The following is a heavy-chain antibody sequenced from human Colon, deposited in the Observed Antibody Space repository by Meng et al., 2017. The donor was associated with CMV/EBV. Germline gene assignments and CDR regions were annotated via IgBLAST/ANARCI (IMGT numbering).Heavy chain of an antibody. D-gene: IGHD3-16*01. V-gene: IGHV1-2*02. CDR2: MDPTTGRT. CDR3: ASHSSYVWGSHH. J-gene: IGHJ1*01. CDR1: GYSFTGYY. Sequence: VRLVQSGAEWRWPGAAVKVSCKASGYSFTGYYIHWVRQAPGQGLEWMGWMDPTTGRTDYAQKFQGTVTMTRDTSISTAYLELSRLTSDDTAVYYCASHSSYVWGSHHWGQGTLVTVSS.